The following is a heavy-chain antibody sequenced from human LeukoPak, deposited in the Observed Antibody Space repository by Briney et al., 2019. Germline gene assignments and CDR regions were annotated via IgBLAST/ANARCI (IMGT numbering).Heavy chain of an antibody. D-gene: IGHD6-13*01. CDR3: ARGLAAAGSDY. V-gene: IGHV4-30-4*08. Sequence: SQTLSLTCSVSGDSISSRDYYWSWIRQPPGKGLEWIGYIYYSGSTSYNPSLKSRVTISVDTSKNQFSLKLSSVTAADTAVYYCARGLAAAGSDYWXXGTLVTVSS. CDR1: GDSISSRDYY. J-gene: IGHJ4*02. CDR2: IYYSGST.